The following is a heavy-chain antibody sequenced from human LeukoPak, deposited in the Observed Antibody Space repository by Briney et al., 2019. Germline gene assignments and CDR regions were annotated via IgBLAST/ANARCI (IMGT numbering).Heavy chain of an antibody. V-gene: IGHV1-69*13. CDR2: IIPIFGTA. CDR3: ARRAHTAMGLPYFDY. Sequence: ASVKVSCKASGGTFSSYAISWVRQAPGQGLEWMGGIIPIFGTANYARKFQGRVTITADESTSTAYMELSSLRSEDTAVYYCARRAHTAMGLPYFDYWGQGTLVTVSS. D-gene: IGHD5-18*01. J-gene: IGHJ4*02. CDR1: GGTFSSYA.